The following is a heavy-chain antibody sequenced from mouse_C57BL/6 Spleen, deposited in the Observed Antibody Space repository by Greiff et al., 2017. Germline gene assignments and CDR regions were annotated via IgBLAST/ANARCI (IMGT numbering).Heavy chain of an antibody. V-gene: IGHV1-82*01. CDR1: GYAFSSSW. CDR2: IYPGDGDT. Sequence: QVQLQQSGPELVKPGASVKISCKASGYAFSSSWMNWVKQRPGKGLEWIGRIYPGDGDTNYNGKFKGKATLTADKSSSTAYMQLSSLTSEDSAVYFCARWSHAMDYWGQGTSVTVSS. J-gene: IGHJ4*01. CDR3: ARWSHAMDY.